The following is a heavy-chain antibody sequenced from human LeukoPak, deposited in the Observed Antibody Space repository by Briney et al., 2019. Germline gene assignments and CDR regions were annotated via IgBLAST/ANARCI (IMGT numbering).Heavy chain of an antibody. CDR2: ISAYNGNT. Sequence: ASVKVSCKASGYTFTSYGIRWVRQAPGQGLEWMGWISAYNGNTNYAQKLQGRVTMTTDTSTSTAYMELRSLRSDDTAVYYCARDPLGYCSSTSCRDYYYGMDVWGQGTTVTVSS. V-gene: IGHV1-18*01. CDR1: GYTFTSYG. D-gene: IGHD2-2*01. J-gene: IGHJ6*02. CDR3: ARDPLGYCSSTSCRDYYYGMDV.